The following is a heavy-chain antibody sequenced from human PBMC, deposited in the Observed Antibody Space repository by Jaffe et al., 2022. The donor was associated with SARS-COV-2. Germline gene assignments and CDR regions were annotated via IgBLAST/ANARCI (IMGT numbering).Heavy chain of an antibody. V-gene: IGHV4-61*02. J-gene: IGHJ5*02. Sequence: QVQLQESGPGLVKPSQTLSLTCTVSGGSISSGSYYWSWIRQPAGKGLEWIGRIYTSGSTNYNPSLKSRVTISVDTSKNQFSLKLSSVTAADTAVYYCARAIGYYYDSSGYLGAALLDPWGQGTLVTVSS. D-gene: IGHD3-22*01. CDR3: ARAIGYYYDSSGYLGAALLDP. CDR2: IYTSGST. CDR1: GGSISSGSYY.